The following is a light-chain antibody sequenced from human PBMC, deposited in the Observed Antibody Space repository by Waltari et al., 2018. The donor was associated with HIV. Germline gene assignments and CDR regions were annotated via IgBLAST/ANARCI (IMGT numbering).Light chain of an antibody. Sequence: QSALTQPASVSGSPGKSITISCTGTTSDVGSYNLASWYQQHPGKAPKLLIYEGSKRPSGVSNRFSGSKSGNTASLTISGLQAEDEADYYCCSYAGSNTFVFGTGTKVTVL. CDR1: TSDVGSYNL. CDR3: CSYAGSNTFV. J-gene: IGLJ1*01. CDR2: EGS. V-gene: IGLV2-23*03.